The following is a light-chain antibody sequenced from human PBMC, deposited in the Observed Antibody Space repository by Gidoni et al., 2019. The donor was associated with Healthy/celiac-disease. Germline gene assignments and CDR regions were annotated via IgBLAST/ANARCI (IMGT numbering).Light chain of an antibody. CDR3: NSRDSSGNHLVV. CDR2: GTN. J-gene: IGLJ2*01. V-gene: IGLV3-19*01. Sequence: SSELTPDPAVSVAFVQTVRITCQGDSLRSYYASWYQQKPGQAPVLVIYGTNNRPSGIPDRFSGSSSGNTASLTITGAQAEDEADYYCNSRDSSGNHLVVFGGGTKLTVL. CDR1: SLRSYY.